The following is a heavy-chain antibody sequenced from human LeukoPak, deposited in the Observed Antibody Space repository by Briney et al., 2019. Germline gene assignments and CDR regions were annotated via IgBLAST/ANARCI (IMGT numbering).Heavy chain of an antibody. J-gene: IGHJ6*02. Sequence: GGSLRLSCAATGFALSSHWMTWVRQVPGRGPEWVANVNRDGSETYYLDSVKGRFTISKDNAKNSLYLQMNSLRAEDTALYHCARNNGMDVWGQGTTVIVSS. CDR1: GFALSSHW. CDR2: VNRDGSET. V-gene: IGHV3-7*03. CDR3: ARNNGMDV.